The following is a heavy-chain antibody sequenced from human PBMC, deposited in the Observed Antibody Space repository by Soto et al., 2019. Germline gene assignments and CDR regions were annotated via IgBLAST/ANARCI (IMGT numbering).Heavy chain of an antibody. D-gene: IGHD6-25*01. CDR3: MRGPVHLGADDGHRRAY. V-gene: IGHV3-66*01. Sequence: EVQLVESGGGLVQPGGSLRLSCAASGLTVGSNYMSWVRQAPGKGLEWVSLIYNTGGTYYADSVKGRFVISRDNSKNTLHLLMNSLRVEDTAVYYCMRGPVHLGADDGHRRAYWGQGTLVSVSS. CDR2: IYNTGGT. J-gene: IGHJ4*02. CDR1: GLTVGSNY.